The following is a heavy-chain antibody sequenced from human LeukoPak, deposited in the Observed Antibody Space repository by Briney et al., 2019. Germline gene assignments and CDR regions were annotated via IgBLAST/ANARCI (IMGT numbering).Heavy chain of an antibody. V-gene: IGHV1-69*05. D-gene: IGHD2-2*01. J-gene: IGHJ5*02. CDR3: ARSSYASSRINWFDP. Sequence: SVKVSCKASGGTFSSYAISWVRQAPGQGLEWMGRIIPIFGTANYAQKFQGRVTITTDESTSTAYMELSSLRSEDTAVYYCARSSYASSRINWFDPWGQGTLVTVSP. CDR1: GGTFSSYA. CDR2: IIPIFGTA.